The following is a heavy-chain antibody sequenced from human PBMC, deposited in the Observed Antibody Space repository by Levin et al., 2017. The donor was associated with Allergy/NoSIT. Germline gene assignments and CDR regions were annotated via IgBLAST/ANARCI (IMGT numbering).Heavy chain of an antibody. J-gene: IGHJ3*02. V-gene: IGHV3-9*01. CDR2: ISWNSGSI. CDR1: GFTFDDYP. CDR3: ARDNIGLPDAFDI. Sequence: SLKISCAASGFTFDDYPMHWVRQAPGKGLEWVSGISWNSGSIGYADSVKGRFTISRDNAKNSLYLQMNSLRTEDTALYYCARDNIGLPDAFDIWGQGTMVIVSS. D-gene: IGHD3-10*01.